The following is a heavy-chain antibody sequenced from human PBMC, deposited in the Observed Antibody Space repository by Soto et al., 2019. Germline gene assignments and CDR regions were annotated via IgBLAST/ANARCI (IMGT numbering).Heavy chain of an antibody. Sequence: GGSLRLSCAASGFTFDDYTMHWVRQAPGKGLEWVSLISWDGGSTYYADSVKGRFTISRDNSKNSLYLQMDSLRAEDTAVYYCATLITSWGQGTMVTVSS. CDR3: ATLITS. D-gene: IGHD3-10*01. CDR1: GFTFDDYT. V-gene: IGHV3-43*01. J-gene: IGHJ3*01. CDR2: ISWDGGST.